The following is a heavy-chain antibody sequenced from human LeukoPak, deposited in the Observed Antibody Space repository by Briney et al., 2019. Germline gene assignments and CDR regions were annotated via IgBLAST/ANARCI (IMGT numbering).Heavy chain of an antibody. V-gene: IGHV4-4*07. J-gene: IGHJ4*02. D-gene: IGHD3-9*01. CDR2: IYTSGST. CDR3: ARAGYFDWSYYFDY. CDR1: RGSISSYY. Sequence: SETLSLTCSVSRGSISSYYWSWIRQPAGKGLEWIGRIYTSGSTNYNPSLKSRVTISVDTSKNQFSLKLSSVTAADTAVYYCARAGYFDWSYYFDYWGQGTLVTVSS.